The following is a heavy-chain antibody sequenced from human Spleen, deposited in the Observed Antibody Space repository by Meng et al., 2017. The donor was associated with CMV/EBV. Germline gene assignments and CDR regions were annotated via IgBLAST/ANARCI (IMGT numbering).Heavy chain of an antibody. CDR1: GFTFDDYA. D-gene: IGHD2-2*01. Sequence: GESLKISCAASGFTFDDYAMHWVRQAPGKGLEWVSGITNNGGSTYYADSVKGRFTISRDNAKNSLYLQMNSLRAEDTAVYYCARDWGGYCSSTSCSCFDYWGQGTLVTVSS. J-gene: IGHJ4*02. V-gene: IGHV3-20*04. CDR3: ARDWGGYCSSTSCSCFDY. CDR2: ITNNGGST.